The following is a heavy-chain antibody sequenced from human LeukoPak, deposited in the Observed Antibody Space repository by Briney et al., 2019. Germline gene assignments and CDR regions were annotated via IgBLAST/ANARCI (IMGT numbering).Heavy chain of an antibody. CDR2: IYYSGST. CDR3: ATGYSYDNYFDY. CDR1: GGSISSYY. Sequence: PSENLSLTCTVSGGSISSYYWSWIRQPPGKGLEWIGYIYYSGSTNYNPSLKSRVTISVDTSKNQFSLKLSSVTAADTAVYYCATGYSYDNYFDYWGQGTLVTVSS. V-gene: IGHV4-59*01. D-gene: IGHD5-18*01. J-gene: IGHJ4*02.